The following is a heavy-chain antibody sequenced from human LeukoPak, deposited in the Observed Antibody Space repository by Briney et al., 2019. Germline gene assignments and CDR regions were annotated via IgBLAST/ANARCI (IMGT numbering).Heavy chain of an antibody. D-gene: IGHD1-26*01. J-gene: IGHJ5*02. CDR3: TTLGDWFDP. Sequence: GGSLRLSCAASGFTFSTYWMHWVRQAPGKGLVWVSRINGDGSNTNYADSVKGRLTISRDNAKNTLYLQMNSLRAEDTAVYYCTTLGDWFDPWGQGTLVTVSS. CDR1: GFTFSTYW. CDR2: INGDGSNT. V-gene: IGHV3-74*01.